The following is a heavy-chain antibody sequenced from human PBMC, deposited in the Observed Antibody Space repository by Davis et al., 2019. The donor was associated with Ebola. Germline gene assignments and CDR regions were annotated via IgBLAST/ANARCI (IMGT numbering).Heavy chain of an antibody. CDR3: ASFIAVAGFDY. CDR1: GGSFSDYY. Sequence: SETLSLTCAVYGGSFSDYYWSWIRQPPGKGLEWIGEINHSGSTNYNPSLKSRVTISVDTSKNQFSLKLSSVTAADTAVYYCASFIAVAGFDYWGQGTLVTVSS. CDR2: INHSGST. J-gene: IGHJ4*02. V-gene: IGHV4-34*01. D-gene: IGHD6-19*01.